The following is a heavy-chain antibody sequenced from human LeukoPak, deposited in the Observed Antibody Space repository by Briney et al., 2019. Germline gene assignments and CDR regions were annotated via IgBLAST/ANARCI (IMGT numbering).Heavy chain of an antibody. CDR1: GFSVSNNY. J-gene: IGHJ1*01. Sequence: GGSLRLSCAASGFSVSNNYMSWVRQAPGRGLEWVSVIYSGGSTFYADSVKGRFTISRDNSKNTLYLQMNSLRAEDTAVYYCASDSYSPEYFQHWGQGTLVTVPS. CDR3: ASDSYSPEYFQH. D-gene: IGHD2-15*01. CDR2: IYSGGST. V-gene: IGHV3-66*01.